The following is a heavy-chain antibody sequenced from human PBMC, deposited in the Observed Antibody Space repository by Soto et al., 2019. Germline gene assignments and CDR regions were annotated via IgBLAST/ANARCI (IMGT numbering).Heavy chain of an antibody. CDR1: GSTFSSYS. CDR2: ISSSSSTI. Sequence: GGSLRLSCAASGSTFSSYSMNWVRQAPGKGLEWVSYISSSSSTIYYADSVKGRFTISRDNAKNSLYLQMNSLRDEDTAVYYCARDPSIGGYSYPFDYWGQGTLVTVSS. CDR3: ARDPSIGGYSYPFDY. D-gene: IGHD5-18*01. J-gene: IGHJ4*02. V-gene: IGHV3-48*02.